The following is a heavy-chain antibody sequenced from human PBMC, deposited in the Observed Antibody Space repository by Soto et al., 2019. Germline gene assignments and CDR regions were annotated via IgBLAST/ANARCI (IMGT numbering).Heavy chain of an antibody. Sequence: GGSRRLSCGASGFAFSGYTMNWVRQAPGKGLEWVSTITKSTDATYYADSVKGRFTISRDNAKNSLFLQVNSLRAEDTAVYYCARDRGGRGWPTFDSWGQGTLVTVSS. V-gene: IGHV3-48*01. CDR2: ITKSTDAT. D-gene: IGHD6-19*01. J-gene: IGHJ4*02. CDR3: ARDRGGRGWPTFDS. CDR1: GFAFSGYT.